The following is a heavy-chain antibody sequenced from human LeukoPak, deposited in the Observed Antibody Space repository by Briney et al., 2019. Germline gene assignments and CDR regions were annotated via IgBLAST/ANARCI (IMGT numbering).Heavy chain of an antibody. V-gene: IGHV3-23*01. D-gene: IGHD6-13*01. J-gene: IGHJ6*02. Sequence: PGGSLRLSCAASGFTFSSYAMSWVRQAPGKGLEWVSAISGSGGSTYYADSVKGRFTISRDNSKNTLYLQMNSLRAEDTAVYYCAKAGYSSSWYYGMDVWGQGTTVTVSS. CDR3: AKAGYSSSWYYGMDV. CDR2: ISGSGGST. CDR1: GFTFSSYA.